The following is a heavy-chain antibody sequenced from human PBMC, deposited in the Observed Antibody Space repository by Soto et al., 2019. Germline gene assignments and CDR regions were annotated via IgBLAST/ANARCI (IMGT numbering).Heavy chain of an antibody. J-gene: IGHJ6*02. V-gene: IGHV1-58*01. D-gene: IGHD4-17*01. CDR2: IVVGSGNT. CDR3: AAGRSTVTYYYGMDV. CDR1: GFTFTSSA. Sequence: VASVKVSCKASGFTFTSSAVQWVRQARGQRLEWIGWIVVGSGNTNYAQKFQERVTITRDMSTSTAYMELSSLRSEDTAVYYCAAGRSTVTYYYGMDVWGQGTTVTVSS.